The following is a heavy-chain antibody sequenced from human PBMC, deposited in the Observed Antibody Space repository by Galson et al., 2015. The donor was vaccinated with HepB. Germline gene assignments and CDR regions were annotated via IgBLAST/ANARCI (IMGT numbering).Heavy chain of an antibody. V-gene: IGHV1-8*01. J-gene: IGHJ5*02. CDR3: AIWTEVQSPGDRWFDP. Sequence: SVKVSCKASGYTFINYDINWVRQAAGQGLEWMAWMNPDRGNTEFAQKFQDRVTLTSNTSVSTAYMELSGLTSEDTAVYYCAIWTEVQSPGDRWFDPWGQGTLVIVSS. CDR2: MNPDRGNT. CDR1: GYTFINYD. D-gene: IGHD3/OR15-3a*01.